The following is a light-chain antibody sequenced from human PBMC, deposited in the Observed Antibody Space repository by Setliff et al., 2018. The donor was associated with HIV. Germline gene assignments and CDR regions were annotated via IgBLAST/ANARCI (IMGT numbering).Light chain of an antibody. Sequence: EIVLTQSPGTLSLSPGERATLSCRASRNITNNYVSWFQQRPGLAPSLLIYDASTRASGVPDRFSGGGSGADFTLTISRLEAEDFAIYHCHQYGGSPQTFGQGTKVDIK. CDR2: DAS. CDR1: RNITNNY. CDR3: HQYGGSPQT. V-gene: IGKV3D-20*01. J-gene: IGKJ1*01.